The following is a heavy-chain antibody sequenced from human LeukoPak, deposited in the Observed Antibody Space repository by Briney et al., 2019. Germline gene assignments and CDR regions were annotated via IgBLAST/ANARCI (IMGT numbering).Heavy chain of an antibody. J-gene: IGHJ4*02. Sequence: ASVKVSCKASGYTFTGYCMHWVRQAPGQGLEWMGWINPNSGGTNYAQKFQGRVTMTRDTSISTAYMELSRLRSDDTAVYYCAKGSSSWYVTPFDYWGQGTLVTVSS. CDR3: AKGSSSWYVTPFDY. CDR2: INPNSGGT. CDR1: GYTFTGYC. V-gene: IGHV1-2*02. D-gene: IGHD6-13*01.